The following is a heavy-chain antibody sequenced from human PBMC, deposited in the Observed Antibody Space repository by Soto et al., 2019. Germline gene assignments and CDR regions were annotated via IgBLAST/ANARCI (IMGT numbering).Heavy chain of an antibody. D-gene: IGHD3-16*01. Sequence: EVQLVESGGGLVKPGGSLRLSCAASGFTFSSYSMNWVRQAPGKGLEWVSSISSSSSYIYYADSVKGRFTISRDNAKNSLYLQINSLRAEDTAVYYCARGGPAVEEGYFDYWGQGTLVTVSS. J-gene: IGHJ4*02. CDR3: ARGGPAVEEGYFDY. V-gene: IGHV3-21*01. CDR1: GFTFSSYS. CDR2: ISSSSSYI.